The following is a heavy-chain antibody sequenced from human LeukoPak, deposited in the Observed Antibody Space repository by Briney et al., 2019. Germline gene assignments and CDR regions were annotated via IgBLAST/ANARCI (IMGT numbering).Heavy chain of an antibody. CDR1: GYTFTTYG. CDR2: ISAYNGNT. J-gene: IGHJ5*02. V-gene: IGHV1-18*01. Sequence: ASVKVSCKASGYTFTTYGISWVRQAPGQGLEWMGWISAYNGNTNYAQKLQGRVTMTTDASTSTAYMELRSLRSDDTAVYYCARDMIAVRPNWFDPWGRGTLVTVSS. CDR3: ARDMIAVRPNWFDP. D-gene: IGHD6-6*01.